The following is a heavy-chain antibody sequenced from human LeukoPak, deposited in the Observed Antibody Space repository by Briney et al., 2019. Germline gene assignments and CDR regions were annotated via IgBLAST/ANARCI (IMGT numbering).Heavy chain of an antibody. Sequence: GGSLRLSCAASGFTFDHYGMSWVRQAPGKGLEWVSGINWNGGSTGYADSVKGRFTISRDNAKNSLYLQMNSLRAEDTALYYCAGGRREYYFDYWGQGTLVTVSS. CDR2: INWNGGST. CDR3: AGGRREYYFDY. CDR1: GFTFDHYG. J-gene: IGHJ4*02. D-gene: IGHD3-16*01. V-gene: IGHV3-20*04.